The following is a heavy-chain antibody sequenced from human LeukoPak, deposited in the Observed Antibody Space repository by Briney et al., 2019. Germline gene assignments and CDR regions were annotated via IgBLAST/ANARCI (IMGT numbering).Heavy chain of an antibody. V-gene: IGHV3-23*01. CDR2: ISGSGGST. CDR3: AKAVLLWFGEFETYFDY. Sequence: GGSLRLSCAASGFTFSSYAMSWVRQAPGKGLEWVSAISGSGGSTYYADSVKGRFTISRDNSKNTLYLQMNSLRAEDTAVYYCAKAVLLWFGEFETYFDYWGQGTLVTVSS. D-gene: IGHD3-10*01. CDR1: GFTFSSYA. J-gene: IGHJ4*02.